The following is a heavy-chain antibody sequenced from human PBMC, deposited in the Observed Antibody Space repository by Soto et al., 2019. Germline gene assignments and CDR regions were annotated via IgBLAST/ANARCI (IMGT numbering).Heavy chain of an antibody. J-gene: IGHJ6*02. D-gene: IGHD2-21*01. CDR1: GDSVSSNSAA. V-gene: IGHV6-1*01. CDR3: ARDEGAYRGMDV. Sequence: QVQLQQSGPGLVKPSQTLSLTCAISGDSVSSNSAAWNWIRQSPSRGLEWLGRTYYRSKWYNDYAVSVKSRXXIXPXXAKNQCSLQLNAVTPEDTAVYYFARDEGAYRGMDVWGQGTTVTVSS. CDR2: TYYRSKWYN.